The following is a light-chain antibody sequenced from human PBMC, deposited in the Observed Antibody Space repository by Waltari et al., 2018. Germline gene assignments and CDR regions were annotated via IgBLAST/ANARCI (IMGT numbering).Light chain of an antibody. Sequence: IQLTHSPSFLSAPVGDRVTITCRASQTISIYLAWYQQKPGKAPKLLSYAASTLQRGVPSRFSGSASGTEFSLTISSLQPEDSATYYCQQLNSYRYTFGQGTKLEIK. J-gene: IGKJ2*01. CDR2: AAS. CDR1: QTISIY. CDR3: QQLNSYRYT. V-gene: IGKV1-9*01.